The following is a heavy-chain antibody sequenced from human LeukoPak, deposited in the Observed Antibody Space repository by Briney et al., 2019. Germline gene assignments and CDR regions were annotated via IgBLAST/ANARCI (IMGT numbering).Heavy chain of an antibody. V-gene: IGHV4-59*08. Sequence: SETLFLTCTASGGSISSYYWSWIRQPPGKGLEWIGYIYYNGSTNYNPSLKSRVTISVDTSKNKFSLKLSSVTATDTAVYCCAKSGLGYCSGGSCYLPYYYYYGMDVWGQGTTVTVSS. CDR2: IYYNGST. J-gene: IGHJ6*02. CDR1: GGSISSYY. D-gene: IGHD2-15*01. CDR3: AKSGLGYCSGGSCYLPYYYYYGMDV.